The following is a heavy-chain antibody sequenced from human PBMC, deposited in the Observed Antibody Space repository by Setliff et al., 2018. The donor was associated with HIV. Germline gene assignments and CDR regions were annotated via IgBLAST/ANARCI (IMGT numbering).Heavy chain of an antibody. V-gene: IGHV4-39*07. CDR3: ARDRGSSYYYYYYMDV. CDR1: GGSISSSSYY. D-gene: IGHD6-6*01. Sequence: SETLSLTCTVSGGSISSSSYYWGWIRQPPGKGLEWIGFIYYSGSTNYNPSLKSRVTISVDTSKNQFSLKLTSVTAADTAVYYCARDRGSSYYYYYYMDVWGKGTTVTVSS. CDR2: IYYSGST. J-gene: IGHJ6*03.